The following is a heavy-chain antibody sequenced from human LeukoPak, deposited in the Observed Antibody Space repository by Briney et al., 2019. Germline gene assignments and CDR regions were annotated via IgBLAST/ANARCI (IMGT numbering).Heavy chain of an antibody. Sequence: ASVKVSCKASNYSFTSYAISWVRQAPGQGLEWMGWISAYNGDTNYAQKLQGRVTMTTDTSTSTAYMELRSLRSDDTAVYYCARAPPQGDIVVVPAATSFDYWGQGTLVTVSS. CDR1: NYSFTSYA. D-gene: IGHD2-2*01. CDR2: ISAYNGDT. V-gene: IGHV1-18*01. CDR3: ARAPPQGDIVVVPAATSFDY. J-gene: IGHJ4*02.